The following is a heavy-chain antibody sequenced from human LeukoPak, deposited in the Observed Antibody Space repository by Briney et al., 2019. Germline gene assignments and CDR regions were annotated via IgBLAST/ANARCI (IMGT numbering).Heavy chain of an antibody. J-gene: IGHJ4*02. CDR2: INQDGSEK. Sequence: PGGSLRLSCAASGFTFSSYWMSWVRQAPGKGLEWVAHINQDGSEKYYVDSVKGRFTISRDNAKNSLYLQMNSLRAEDTAVYYCARDHRNCTNGVCYTSYYFDYWGQGTLVTVSS. CDR1: GFTFSSYW. D-gene: IGHD2-8*01. V-gene: IGHV3-7*01. CDR3: ARDHRNCTNGVCYTSYYFDY.